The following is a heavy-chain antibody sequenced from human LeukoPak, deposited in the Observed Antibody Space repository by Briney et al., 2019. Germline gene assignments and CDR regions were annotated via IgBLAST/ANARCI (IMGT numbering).Heavy chain of an antibody. D-gene: IGHD2-2*01. V-gene: IGHV3-23*01. CDR2: ISGSGGST. CDR1: GFTFSSYA. J-gene: IGHJ1*01. Sequence: GGSLRLSCAASGFTFSSYAMSWVRQAPGKGLEWVSAISGSGGSTYYADSVKGRFTIYRDNSKNTLYLQMNSLRAEDTAVYYCAKGPDCSSTSCYSNFQHWGQGTLVTVSS. CDR3: AKGPDCSSTSCYSNFQH.